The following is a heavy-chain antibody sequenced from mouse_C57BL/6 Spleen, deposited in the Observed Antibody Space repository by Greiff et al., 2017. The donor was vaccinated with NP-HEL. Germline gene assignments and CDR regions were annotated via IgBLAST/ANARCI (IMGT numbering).Heavy chain of an antibody. V-gene: IGHV1-82*01. CDR1: GYAFSSSW. CDR3: ASGRDGYYGFDY. CDR2: IYPGDGDT. D-gene: IGHD2-3*01. J-gene: IGHJ2*01. Sequence: VKLVESGPELVKPGASVKISCKASGYAFSSSWMNWVKQRPGKGLEWIGRIYPGDGDTNYNGKFKGKATLTADKSSSTAYMQLSSLTSEDSAVYFCASGRDGYYGFDYWGQGTTLTVSS.